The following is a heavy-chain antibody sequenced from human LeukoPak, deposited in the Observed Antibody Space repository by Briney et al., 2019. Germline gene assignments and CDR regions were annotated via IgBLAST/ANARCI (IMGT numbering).Heavy chain of an antibody. J-gene: IGHJ4*02. D-gene: IGHD2-2*01. CDR3: AKGGCSGSSCYWDY. V-gene: IGHV4-39*07. Sequence: SETLSLTCTVSGGSISSTSYYWGWIRQPPGKGLEWIGSIYYSGSTYYNPSLKSRVTISVDTSKNQFSLKLSSVTAADTAVYYCAKGGCSGSSCYWDYWGQGTLVTVSS. CDR2: IYYSGST. CDR1: GGSISSTSYY.